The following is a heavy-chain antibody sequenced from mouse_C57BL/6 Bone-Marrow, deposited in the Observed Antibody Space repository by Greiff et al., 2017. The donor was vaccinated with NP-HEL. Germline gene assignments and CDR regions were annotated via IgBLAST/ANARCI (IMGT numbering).Heavy chain of an antibody. D-gene: IGHD1-1*01. CDR1: GFNIKDYY. V-gene: IGHV14-1*01. J-gene: IGHJ2*01. Sequence: EVQLQQSGAELVRPGASVKLSCTASGFNIKDYYMHWVKQRPEQGLEWIGRIDPEDGDTEYAPQFQGKATMNADTSSNTSFLHLSSLTSEYTAVYYCTRTTVVAHFDYWGQGTTLTVSS. CDR3: TRTTVVAHFDY. CDR2: IDPEDGDT.